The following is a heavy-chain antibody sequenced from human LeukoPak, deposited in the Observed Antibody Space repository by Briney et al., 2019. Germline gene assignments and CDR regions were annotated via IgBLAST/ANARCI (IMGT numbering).Heavy chain of an antibody. D-gene: IGHD1-26*01. CDR1: EFSVGSNY. V-gene: IGHV3-53*01. Sequence: PGGSLRLSCAASEFSVGSNYMTWVRQAPGKGLEWVSLIYNDGSTYYADSVKGRFTISRDNSKNMLYLQMKSLRAEDTAVYFCARSFSSGATAPDYWGQGTLVTVSS. J-gene: IGHJ4*02. CDR2: IYNDGST. CDR3: ARSFSSGATAPDY.